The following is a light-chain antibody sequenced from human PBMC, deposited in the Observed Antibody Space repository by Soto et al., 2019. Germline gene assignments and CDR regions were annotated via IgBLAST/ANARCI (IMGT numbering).Light chain of an antibody. J-gene: IGKJ2*01. CDR1: QSVGSGY. CDR2: GAS. V-gene: IGKV3-20*01. Sequence: PGERATLSCRASQSVGSGYLSWYQQKPGQAPRLLSYGASNRATGIPDRVSGSGSGTDFTITISRLEPQDVAVYYCQQYDSSQYTFGQVTNLEIK. CDR3: QQYDSSQYT.